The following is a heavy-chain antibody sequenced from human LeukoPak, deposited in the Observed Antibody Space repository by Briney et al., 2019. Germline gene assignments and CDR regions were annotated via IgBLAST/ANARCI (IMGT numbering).Heavy chain of an antibody. Sequence: SVKVSCKASGGTFSSYAISWVRQAPGQGLEWMGRIIPILGIANYAQKFQGRVTITADKSTSTAYKELSSLRSEDTAVYYCARARVGDRFDPWGQGTLVTVSS. CDR3: ARARVGDRFDP. CDR2: IIPILGIA. CDR1: GGTFSSYA. J-gene: IGHJ5*02. V-gene: IGHV1-69*04. D-gene: IGHD1-26*01.